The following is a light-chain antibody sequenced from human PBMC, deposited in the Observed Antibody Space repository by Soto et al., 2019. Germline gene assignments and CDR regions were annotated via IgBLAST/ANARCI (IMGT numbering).Light chain of an antibody. CDR2: GNS. V-gene: IGLV1-40*01. CDR3: QSYDSSLSGYVV. Sequence: QAVVTQPPLVSGAPGQRVTISCTGSRSNIGAGYDVHWYQQLPGTAPKLLIYGNSNRPSGVPDRFSGSKSGTSASLAITGLQAEDEADYYCQSYDSSLSGYVVFGGGTKLTVL. CDR1: RSNIGAGYD. J-gene: IGLJ2*01.